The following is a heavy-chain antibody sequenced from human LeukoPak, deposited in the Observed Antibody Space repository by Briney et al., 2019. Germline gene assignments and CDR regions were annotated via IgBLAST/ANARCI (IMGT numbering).Heavy chain of an antibody. CDR2: IKQDGSEK. V-gene: IGHV3-7*01. D-gene: IGHD6-13*01. Sequence: PGGSLRLSCAASGFTFSNYWMSWVRQAPGKGLEWVANIKQDGSEKYYVDSVKGRFTISRDNAKNSLYLQMNSLRAEDTAVYYCARDQKYSSSWGIWGQGTMVTVSS. CDR3: ARDQKYSSSWGI. CDR1: GFTFSNYW. J-gene: IGHJ3*02.